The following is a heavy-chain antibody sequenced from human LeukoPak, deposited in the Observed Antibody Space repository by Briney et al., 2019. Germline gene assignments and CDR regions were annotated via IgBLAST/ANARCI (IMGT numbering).Heavy chain of an antibody. CDR3: ARDAGNSGYGMDV. CDR1: GFTLSSYS. J-gene: IGHJ6*02. V-gene: IGHV3-48*01. D-gene: IGHD6-19*01. Sequence: PGGSLRLSCAASGFTLSSYSMNWVRQAPGKGLEWISYISSSSSTIYYADSVKGRFTISRDNAKNSLYLQMNSLRAEDTAVYYCARDAGNSGYGMDVWGQGTTVTVSS. CDR2: ISSSSSTI.